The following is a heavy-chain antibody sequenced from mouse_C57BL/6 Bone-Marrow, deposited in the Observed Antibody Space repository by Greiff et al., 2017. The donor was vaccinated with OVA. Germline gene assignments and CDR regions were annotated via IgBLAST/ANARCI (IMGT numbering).Heavy chain of an antibody. J-gene: IGHJ4*01. D-gene: IGHD1-1*01. CDR1: GFNIKNTY. CDR3: ARGNFGSSFYAMDY. Sequence: EVQLQQSVAELVRPGASVKLSCTASGFNIKNTYMHWVKQRPEQGLEWIGRIDPANDNTKYAPKFPGKATMTADTSSNTAYLQLSSLSSEDTAFYGCARGNFGSSFYAMDYWGQGTSVTVSS. V-gene: IGHV14-3*01. CDR2: IDPANDNT.